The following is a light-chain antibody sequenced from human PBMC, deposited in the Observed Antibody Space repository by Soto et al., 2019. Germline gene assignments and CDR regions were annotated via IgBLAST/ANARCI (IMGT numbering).Light chain of an antibody. CDR2: DVS. CDR1: SSDVGGYNY. J-gene: IGLJ1*01. Sequence: QSVLTQPASVSGSPGQSITISCTGTSSDVGGYNYVSWYQQHPGKAPKLMIYDVSNRPSGVSNRFSGSKSGNTASLTISGLQAEDEADYYCRSYTSSSTPLCVFGTGTKVTVL. V-gene: IGLV2-14*01. CDR3: RSYTSSSTPLCV.